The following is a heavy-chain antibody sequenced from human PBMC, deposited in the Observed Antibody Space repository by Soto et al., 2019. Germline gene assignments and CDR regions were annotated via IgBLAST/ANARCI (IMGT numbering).Heavy chain of an antibody. D-gene: IGHD3-16*01. Sequence: QVHLVQSGAEVKKPGASVKVSCKASGFTFTSYAITWVRQAPGQGLEWMGWISAYNGNTNYVQKLQGRVTMTTDTSTSTAYMELGSLTSDDTAVYYCARDFTGWPPDGVDSWGQGTLVTVSS. V-gene: IGHV1-18*01. CDR3: ARDFTGWPPDGVDS. J-gene: IGHJ4*02. CDR1: GFTFTSYA. CDR2: ISAYNGNT.